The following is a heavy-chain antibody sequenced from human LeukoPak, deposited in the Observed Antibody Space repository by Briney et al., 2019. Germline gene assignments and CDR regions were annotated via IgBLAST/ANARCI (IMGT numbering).Heavy chain of an antibody. J-gene: IGHJ6*02. CDR2: INHSGST. V-gene: IGHV4-34*01. Sequence: PSETLSLTCAVYGGSFSGYYWSWIRQPPGKGLEWIGEINHSGSTNYNPSLKSRVTISVDTSKNQFSLKLSSVTAADTAVYYCARGGIAARYYYYYYGMDVWGQGTTVTVSS. CDR1: GGSFSGYY. CDR3: ARGGIAARYYYYYYGMDV. D-gene: IGHD6-6*01.